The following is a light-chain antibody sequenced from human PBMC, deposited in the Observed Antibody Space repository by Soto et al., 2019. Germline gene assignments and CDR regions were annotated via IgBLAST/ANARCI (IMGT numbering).Light chain of an antibody. CDR2: EVS. V-gene: IGLV2-23*02. CDR1: SSDVGSYSL. CDR3: CSYAGGSTYV. Sequence: QSVLTQPASVSGSPGQSFTISFTGSSSDVGSYSLVSLYQHHPGEAPELMISEVSKRPSGVSKRFSGSKSGNTASLTISGLQAEDEADYYCCSYAGGSTYVFGSGTNVTVL. J-gene: IGLJ1*01.